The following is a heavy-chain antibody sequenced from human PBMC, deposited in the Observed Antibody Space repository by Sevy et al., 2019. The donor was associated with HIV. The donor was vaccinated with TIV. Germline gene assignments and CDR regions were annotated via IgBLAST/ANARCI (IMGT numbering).Heavy chain of an antibody. V-gene: IGHV3-9*01. CDR3: AKDIGSSGWYGGLDY. CDR2: VSWNSGSK. J-gene: IGHJ4*02. Sequence: GGSLRLSCVASGFNFDDHAMHWVRQAPGKGLEWVSGVSWNSGSKEYADSVKGRFTISRDNAKKSLFLQMNSLRAEDTAFDYCAKDIGSSGWYGGLDYWGQGTLVTVSS. CDR1: GFNFDDHA. D-gene: IGHD6-19*01.